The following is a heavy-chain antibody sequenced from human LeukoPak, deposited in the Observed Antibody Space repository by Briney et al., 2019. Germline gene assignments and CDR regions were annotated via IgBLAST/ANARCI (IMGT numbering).Heavy chain of an antibody. CDR3: ARDYDILTSGMDV. D-gene: IGHD3-9*01. CDR2: IWYDGSNK. Sequence: ALSLSCAASGFTFSSYGMHWVRQAPGKGLEWVAVIWYDGSNKYYADSVKGRFTISRDNSKNTLYLQMNSLRAEDTAVYYCARDYDILTSGMDVWGQGTTVTVSS. CDR1: GFTFSSYG. J-gene: IGHJ6*02. V-gene: IGHV3-33*01.